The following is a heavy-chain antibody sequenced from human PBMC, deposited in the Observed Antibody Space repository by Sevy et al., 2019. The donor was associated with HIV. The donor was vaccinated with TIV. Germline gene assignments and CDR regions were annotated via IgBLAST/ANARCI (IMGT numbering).Heavy chain of an antibody. CDR3: ARGGGIAARPGRAGTHKNYYYYYGMDV. CDR1: GGSISSYY. Sequence: SETLSLTCTVSGGSISSYYWSWIRQPPGKGLEWIGYIYYSGSTNYNPSLKSRVTISVDTSKNQFSLKLSSVTAADTAVYYCARGGGIAARPGRAGTHKNYYYYYGMDVWGQRTTVTVSS. V-gene: IGHV4-59*01. J-gene: IGHJ6*02. CDR2: IYYSGST. D-gene: IGHD6-6*01.